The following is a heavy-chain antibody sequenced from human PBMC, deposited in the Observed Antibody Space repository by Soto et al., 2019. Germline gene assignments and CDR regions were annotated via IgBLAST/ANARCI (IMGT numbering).Heavy chain of an antibody. Sequence: ASVKVSCKASGYTFTSYDINWVRQATGQGLEWMGWMNPSSGTANYAQKFQGRVTITADESTSTAYMELRSLRSDDTAVYHCARGPYGDRYFDYWGQGTLVTVSS. D-gene: IGHD2-21*02. CDR2: MNPSSGTA. V-gene: IGHV1-69*13. CDR3: ARGPYGDRYFDY. J-gene: IGHJ4*02. CDR1: GYTFTSYD.